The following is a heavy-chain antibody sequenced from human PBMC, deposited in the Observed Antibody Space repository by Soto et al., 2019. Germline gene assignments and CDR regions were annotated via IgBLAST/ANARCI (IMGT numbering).Heavy chain of an antibody. CDR3: ARDKATVTTGVWYFDY. Sequence: QVQLHESGPGLVKPSQTLSLTCTVSGGSISSGGYYWSWIRQHPGKGLEWIGYIYYSGSTYYNPSLKSRVTISVDTSKNQFSLKLSSVTAADTAVYYCARDKATVTTGVWYFDYWGQGTLVTVSS. V-gene: IGHV4-31*03. D-gene: IGHD4-17*01. CDR1: GGSISSGGYY. CDR2: IYYSGST. J-gene: IGHJ4*02.